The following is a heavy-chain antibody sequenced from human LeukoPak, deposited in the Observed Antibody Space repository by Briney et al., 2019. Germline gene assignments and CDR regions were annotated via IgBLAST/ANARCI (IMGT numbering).Heavy chain of an antibody. CDR1: GFTFSTYA. V-gene: IGHV3-23*01. Sequence: GGSLRLSCAASGFTFSTYAMSWVRQAPGKGLEWVSTISSNGGSTYHADSVKGRFTISRDNSKNTLYLHMNTLRVEDTAVYYCAKPPPDSSSWLFDYWGQGTLVTVSS. D-gene: IGHD6-13*01. CDR2: ISSNGGST. J-gene: IGHJ4*02. CDR3: AKPPPDSSSWLFDY.